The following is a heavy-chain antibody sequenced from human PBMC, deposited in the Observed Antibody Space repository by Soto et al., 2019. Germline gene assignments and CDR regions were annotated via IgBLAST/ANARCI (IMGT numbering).Heavy chain of an antibody. Sequence: SETLSLTCSVSGGSISSGDYYWSWIRQPPGKGLEWIGYIYYSGSTYYNPSLKSRVTISVDTSKNQFSLKLSSVTAADTAVYYCARASRPSIAAAGTQDYYYYGMDVWGQGTTVTVSS. D-gene: IGHD6-13*01. V-gene: IGHV4-30-4*01. CDR2: IYYSGST. J-gene: IGHJ6*02. CDR1: GGSISSGDYY. CDR3: ARASRPSIAAAGTQDYYYYGMDV.